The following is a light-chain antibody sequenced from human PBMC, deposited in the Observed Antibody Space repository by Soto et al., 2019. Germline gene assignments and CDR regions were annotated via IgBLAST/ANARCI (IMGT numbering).Light chain of an antibody. CDR2: GGS. CDR3: QQYGSSQYT. J-gene: IGKJ2*01. CDR1: QSVSSSY. V-gene: IGKV3-20*01. Sequence: IVMTQSPATLSVSPGERATLSCRASQSVSSSYLAWYQQKPGQSPRLVIYGGSTRAIGIPARFSGSGSGTDFTLTISRLEPEDFAIYYCQQYGSSQYTFGQGTKVDIK.